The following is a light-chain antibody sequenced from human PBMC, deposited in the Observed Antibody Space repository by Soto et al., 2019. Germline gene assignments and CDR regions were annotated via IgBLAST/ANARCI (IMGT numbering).Light chain of an antibody. CDR3: SSYTSSSTSVV. Sequence: QSALTQPASVSGSPGQSITISCTGTSSDVGGYNYVSWYQQHPGNAPKLMIYDVSNRPSGVSNRFSGSKSGNTASLTISGLPAEDEADYYCSSYTSSSTSVVFVGGTKLTVL. CDR1: SSDVGGYNY. CDR2: DVS. V-gene: IGLV2-14*01. J-gene: IGLJ2*01.